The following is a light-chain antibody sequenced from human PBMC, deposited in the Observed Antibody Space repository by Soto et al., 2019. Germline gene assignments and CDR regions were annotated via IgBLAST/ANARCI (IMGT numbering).Light chain of an antibody. CDR3: QQRSNWRT. V-gene: IGKV3-11*01. Sequence: EVVLPQSPATLSLSPGERATLSCRASQSVNSYLAWYQQKPGQAPRLLIYDASNRATGIPARFSGSGSGTDFTLTISSLEPEDFAVYYCQQRSNWRTFGGGTKVEIK. CDR1: QSVNSY. CDR2: DAS. J-gene: IGKJ4*01.